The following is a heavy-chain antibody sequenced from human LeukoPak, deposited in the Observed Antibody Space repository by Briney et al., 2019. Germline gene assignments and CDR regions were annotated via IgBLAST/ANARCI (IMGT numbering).Heavy chain of an antibody. CDR2: IISDSAVT. J-gene: IGHJ4*02. D-gene: IGHD3-9*01. Sequence: PGGSLSLSCAASGFTFNIFSMSWVRQASGRGLKGVSSIISDSAVTHYADSVRGRFTVSRDNAKNSVYLQMTGLKVDDTAIYYCARDPMKYDILTGFYSWGQGVLVTVSS. CDR1: GFTFNIFS. CDR3: ARDPMKYDILTGFYS. V-gene: IGHV3-21*01.